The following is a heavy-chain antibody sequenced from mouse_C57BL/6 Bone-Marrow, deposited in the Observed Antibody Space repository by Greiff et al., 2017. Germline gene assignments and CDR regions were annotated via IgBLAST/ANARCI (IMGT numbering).Heavy chain of an antibody. J-gene: IGHJ1*03. CDR2: IYPRSGNT. Sequence: VMLVESGAELARPGASVKLSCKASGYTFTSYGISWVKQRTGQGLEWIGEIYPRSGNTYYNEEFKGKATLTADKSSSTAYMELRSLTSEDSAVYFWARWEYDGSSYGRYFDVWGTGTTVTVSS. V-gene: IGHV1-81*01. CDR3: ARWEYDGSSYGRYFDV. D-gene: IGHD1-1*01. CDR1: GYTFTSYG.